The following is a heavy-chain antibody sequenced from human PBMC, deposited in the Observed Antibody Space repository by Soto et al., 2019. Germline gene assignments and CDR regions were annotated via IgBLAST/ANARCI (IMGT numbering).Heavy chain of an antibody. CDR2: ISPYNGNT. J-gene: IGHJ4*02. CDR1: GYTFSNFG. D-gene: IGHD2-8*01. CDR3: ARDRLGVSVTGGGFAS. V-gene: IGHV1-18*01. Sequence: ASVKVSCKASGYTFSNFGLSWVRQAPGQGLELMGWISPYNGNTNYAQKLQGRLTMTTDTSTSTAYMELRSLRSDDTAVYYCARDRLGVSVTGGGFASWGQETLVTVSS.